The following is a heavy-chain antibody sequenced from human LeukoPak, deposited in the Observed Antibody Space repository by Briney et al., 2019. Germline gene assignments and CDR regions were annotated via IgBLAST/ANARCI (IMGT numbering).Heavy chain of an antibody. V-gene: IGHV3-23*01. Sequence: GGSLRLSCAASGFTFSSYDMGWVRQAPGKGLEWVSVISGSADSTYYADSVKGRFTISRDNSKNTLYLQMNSLTAGDTAVYYCARMGSGSSWYGGPFDYWGQGTLVTVSS. CDR3: ARMGSGSSWYGGPFDY. J-gene: IGHJ4*02. CDR1: GFTFSSYD. CDR2: ISGSADST. D-gene: IGHD6-13*01.